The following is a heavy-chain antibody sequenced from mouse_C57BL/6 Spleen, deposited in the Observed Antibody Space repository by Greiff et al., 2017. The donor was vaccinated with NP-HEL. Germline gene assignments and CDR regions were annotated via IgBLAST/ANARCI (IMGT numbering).Heavy chain of an antibody. CDR2: INPNNGGT. D-gene: IGHD1-1*01. Sequence: EVQGVESGPELVKPGASVKMSCKASGYTFTDYNMHWVKQSHGKSLEWIGYINPNNGGTSYNQKFKGKATLTVNKSSSTAYMELRSLTSEDSAVYYCARSTVVAHYFDYWGQGTTLTVSS. J-gene: IGHJ2*01. CDR1: GYTFTDYN. CDR3: ARSTVVAHYFDY. V-gene: IGHV1-22*01.